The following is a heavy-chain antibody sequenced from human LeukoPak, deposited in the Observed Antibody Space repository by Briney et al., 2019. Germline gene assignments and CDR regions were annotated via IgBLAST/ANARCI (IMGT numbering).Heavy chain of an antibody. Sequence: RTSETLSLTCTVSGGSISSSSYYWGWIRQPPGKGLEWIGSIYYSGSTYYNPSLKSRVTISVDTSKNQFSLKLSSVTAADTAVYYCARQAQITYSSSSYLYYWGQGTLVTVSS. CDR2: IYYSGST. J-gene: IGHJ4*02. CDR1: GGSISSSSYY. V-gene: IGHV4-39*01. D-gene: IGHD6-13*01. CDR3: ARQAQITYSSSSYLYY.